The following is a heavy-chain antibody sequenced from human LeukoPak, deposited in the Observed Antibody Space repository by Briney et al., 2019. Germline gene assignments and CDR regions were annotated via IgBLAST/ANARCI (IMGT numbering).Heavy chain of an antibody. D-gene: IGHD6-13*01. J-gene: IGHJ6*03. CDR3: ARGSWQEAYYYYYMDV. V-gene: IGHV1-69*05. Sequence: SVNVSYKASGGTFSSYAISWVRQAPGQGLEWMGGITPIFGTANYAQKFQGRVTITTDESTSTAYMELSSLRSEDTAVYYCARGSWQEAYYYYYMDVWGKGTTVTVSS. CDR1: GGTFSSYA. CDR2: ITPIFGTA.